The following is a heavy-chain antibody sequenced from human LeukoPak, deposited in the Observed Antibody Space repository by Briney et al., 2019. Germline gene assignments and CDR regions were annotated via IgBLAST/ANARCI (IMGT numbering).Heavy chain of an antibody. Sequence: GRSLRLSCAASGFTFNSYGMHWVRQAPGKGLEWVAVIWYDGSNKYYADSVKGRSTISRDNSKNTLYLQMNSLRAEDTAVYYCAKDGAHYYDSSGYGLDYWGQGTLVTVSS. CDR2: IWYDGSNK. D-gene: IGHD3-22*01. CDR3: AKDGAHYYDSSGYGLDY. J-gene: IGHJ4*02. CDR1: GFTFNSYG. V-gene: IGHV3-33*06.